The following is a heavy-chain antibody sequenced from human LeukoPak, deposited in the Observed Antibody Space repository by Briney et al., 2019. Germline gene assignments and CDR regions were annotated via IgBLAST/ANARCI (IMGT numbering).Heavy chain of an antibody. Sequence: GGSLRLSCAASGLIFSSDEMNWVRQAPGKGLEGVSYISSSGATVYYADSVKGGFTISRDNAKNSLHLQMNSLRAEDTAVYYCARVGSTSPGDYWGQGTLVTVSS. D-gene: IGHD6-6*01. CDR3: ARVGSTSPGDY. V-gene: IGHV3-48*03. CDR2: ISSSGATV. J-gene: IGHJ4*02. CDR1: GLIFSSDE.